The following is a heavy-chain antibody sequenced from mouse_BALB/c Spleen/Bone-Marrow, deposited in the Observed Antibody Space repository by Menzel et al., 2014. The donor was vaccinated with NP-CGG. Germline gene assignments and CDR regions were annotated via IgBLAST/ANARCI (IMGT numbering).Heavy chain of an antibody. CDR3: SRLSYYGRFAY. D-gene: IGHD1-1*01. V-gene: IGHV4-1*02. Sequence: VQLQQSGGGLVQPGGSLKLSCAASGFDFSRYWMSWVRQAPGKGLEWIGEINPDSSTKNYTPSLKDKFIISRDNAKNTLYLQMSKVRSEDTALYYCSRLSYYGRFAYWGQGTLVTVSA. CDR2: INPDSSTK. J-gene: IGHJ3*01. CDR1: GFDFSRYW.